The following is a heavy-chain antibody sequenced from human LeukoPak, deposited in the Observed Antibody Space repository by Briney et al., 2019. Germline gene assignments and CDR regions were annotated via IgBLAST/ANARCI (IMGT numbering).Heavy chain of an antibody. Sequence: GASLRVSCAATGFTFSSYAMSWVRQAPGKGLEWVSAISGSGGSTYYADSVKGRFTISRDNSKNTLYLQMNSLRAEDTAVYYCAKELGIAVAGPRGWGQGTLVTVSS. V-gene: IGHV3-23*01. J-gene: IGHJ4*02. CDR2: ISGSGGST. D-gene: IGHD6-19*01. CDR3: AKELGIAVAGPRG. CDR1: GFTFSSYA.